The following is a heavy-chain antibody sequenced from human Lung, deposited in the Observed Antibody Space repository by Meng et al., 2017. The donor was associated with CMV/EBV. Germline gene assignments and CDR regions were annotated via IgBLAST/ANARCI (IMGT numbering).Heavy chain of an antibody. V-gene: IGHV3-21*01. CDR3: ARAAAAAGPHYNWFDL. CDR2: ISSSSSYI. D-gene: IGHD6-13*01. CDR1: GVTFSSYS. Sequence: GVTFSSYSMNWGRQAPGKGLEWVSSISSSSSYIYYADSVKGRFTISRDNAKNSLYLQMNSLRAEDTAVYYCARAAAAAGPHYNWFDLWGQGTLVTVSS. J-gene: IGHJ5*02.